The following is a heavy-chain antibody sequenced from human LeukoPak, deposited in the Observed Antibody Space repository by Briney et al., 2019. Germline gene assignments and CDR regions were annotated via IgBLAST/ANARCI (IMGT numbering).Heavy chain of an antibody. D-gene: IGHD2-2*02. V-gene: IGHV6-1*01. CDR2: TYYRSKWYN. CDR1: GDSVSSISS. Sequence: SQTLSLTCAVSGDSVSSISSWNWIRQSPSRGLEWLGRTYYRSKWYNDYAVSVKSRITINPDTSKNQFSLQLNSVTPEDTAVYYCARDNRYCSSTSCYTEDYYYYYYMDVRGKGTTVTVSS. J-gene: IGHJ6*03. CDR3: ARDNRYCSSTSCYTEDYYYYYYMDV.